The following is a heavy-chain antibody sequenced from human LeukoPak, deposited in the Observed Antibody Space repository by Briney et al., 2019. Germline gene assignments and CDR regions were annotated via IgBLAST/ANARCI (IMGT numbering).Heavy chain of an antibody. Sequence: GESLKISCKGYGYSFTSYWIGWVRQMPGKGLEWVGIFYPGDSNSRYSPSFQGQVTISADKSIRTAYLKWSSLKASDTAMYYCVRHVVVDDFWSGYSDYWGQGTLVTVSS. D-gene: IGHD3-3*01. CDR2: FYPGDSNS. CDR1: GYSFTSYW. CDR3: VRHVVVDDFWSGYSDY. V-gene: IGHV5-51*01. J-gene: IGHJ4*02.